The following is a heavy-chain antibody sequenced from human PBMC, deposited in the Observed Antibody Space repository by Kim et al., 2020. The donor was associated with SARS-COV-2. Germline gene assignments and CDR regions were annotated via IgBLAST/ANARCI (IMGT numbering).Heavy chain of an antibody. CDR2: IYSGGSST. D-gene: IGHD6-13*01. CDR3: AKISARPDNSSWDLAY. Sequence: GGSLRLSCAASGFTFSSYAMSWVRQAPGKGLEWVSVIYSGGSSTYYADSVKGRFTISRDNSKNTLYLQMNSLRAEDTAVYYCAKISARPDNSSWDLAYWG. J-gene: IGHJ4*01. V-gene: IGHV3-23*03. CDR1: GFTFSSYA.